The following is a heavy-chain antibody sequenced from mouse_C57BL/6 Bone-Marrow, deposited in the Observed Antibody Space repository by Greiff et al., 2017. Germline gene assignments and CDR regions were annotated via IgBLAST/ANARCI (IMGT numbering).Heavy chain of an antibody. CDR2: ISYDGSN. D-gene: IGHD1-1*01. V-gene: IGHV3-6*01. CDR1: GYSITSGYY. J-gene: IGHJ2*01. Sequence: DVKLVESGPGLVKPSQSLSLTCSVTGYSITSGYYWNWIRQFPGNKLEWMGYISYDGSNNYNPSLKNRISITRDTSKNQFFLKLNSVTTEDTATYYCARGYGSDYWGQGTTLTVSS. CDR3: ARGYGSDY.